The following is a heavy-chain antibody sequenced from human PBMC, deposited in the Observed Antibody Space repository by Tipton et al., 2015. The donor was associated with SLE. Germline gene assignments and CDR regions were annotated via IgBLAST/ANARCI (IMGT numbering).Heavy chain of an antibody. Sequence: SLRLSCAASGFTFDDYDMNWVRQPPGKGLEWVSGINWNGGSIDYADSVKGRFTISRDNAKNSLFLQMNSLRAEDTAVYYCAKDRRETYDYVWGSYPPYDAFDIWGQGTMVTVSS. CDR1: GFTFDDYD. CDR3: AKDRRETYDYVWGSYPPYDAFDI. J-gene: IGHJ3*02. CDR2: INWNGGSI. V-gene: IGHV3-20*04. D-gene: IGHD3-16*02.